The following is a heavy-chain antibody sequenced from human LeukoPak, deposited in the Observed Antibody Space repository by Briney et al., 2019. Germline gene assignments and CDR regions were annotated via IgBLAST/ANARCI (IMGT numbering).Heavy chain of an antibody. D-gene: IGHD3-9*01. V-gene: IGHV3-9*01. CDR1: GFTFDDYA. CDR3: HSLRYSEDY. CDR2: ISWNSGSI. J-gene: IGHJ4*02. Sequence: GGSLRLSCAASGFTFDDYAMHWVRQAPGKGLEWVSGISWNSGSIGYADSVKGRFTISRDNAKNSLYLQMNSLRAEDTALYYCHSLRYSEDYWGQGTLVTVSS.